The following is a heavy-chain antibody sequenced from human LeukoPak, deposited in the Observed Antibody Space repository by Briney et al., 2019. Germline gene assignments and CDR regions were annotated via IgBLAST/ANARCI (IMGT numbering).Heavy chain of an antibody. D-gene: IGHD6-19*01. CDR3: AKLGSSGWYAQPYEMDV. CDR1: GFTFSSYG. J-gene: IGHJ6*02. Sequence: GGSLRLSCAASGFTFSSYGMHWVRQAPGKGLEWVAVISYDGSNKYYADSVKGRFAISRDNSKNTLYLQMNSLRAEDTAVYYCAKLGSSGWYAQPYEMDVWGQGNTVTVSS. V-gene: IGHV3-30*18. CDR2: ISYDGSNK.